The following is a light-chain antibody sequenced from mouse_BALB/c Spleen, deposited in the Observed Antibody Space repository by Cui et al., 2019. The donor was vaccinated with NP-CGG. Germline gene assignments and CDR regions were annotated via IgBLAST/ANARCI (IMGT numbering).Light chain of an antibody. Sequence: QAVVTQESAATTSPGVTVTLTCRSSIGAVTTNNYSNWVQEKPDHLFTGLIGGTNNRAPGVPARFSGSLIGDKAALTITGAQTEDEAIYFCALWYSNHWVFGGGTKLTVL. CDR3: ALWYSNHWV. CDR2: GTN. V-gene: IGLV1*01. J-gene: IGLJ1*01. CDR1: IGAVTTNNY.